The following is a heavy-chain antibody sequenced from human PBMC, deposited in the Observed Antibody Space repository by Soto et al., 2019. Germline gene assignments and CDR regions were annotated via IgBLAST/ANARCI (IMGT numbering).Heavy chain of an antibody. Sequence: GGSLRLSCAASGFNFSNHWMHWVRQRPGEGLVWVSRITSDGKSKAYAASVKGRFAIPRDNAKNTLYLQMNGLTAEDTAVYYCARESGDWPLNWFDPWGLGTLVTVSS. CDR1: GFNFSNHW. D-gene: IGHD2-21*02. V-gene: IGHV3-74*01. CDR3: ARESGDWPLNWFDP. J-gene: IGHJ5*02. CDR2: ITSDGKSK.